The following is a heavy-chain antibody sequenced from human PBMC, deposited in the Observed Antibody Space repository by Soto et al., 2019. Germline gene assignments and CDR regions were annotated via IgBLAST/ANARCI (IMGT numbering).Heavy chain of an antibody. Sequence: ASVKVSCKASGYTFIDYYMHWVRQAPGQGFEWLGRISHKSGATNYAQKFQGRVTMTWDTSLNTAYMELNSLRAEDTAVYYCAKFGSAVPEGLSGPNYFDYWGQGTLVTVSS. CDR1: GYTFIDYY. CDR3: AKFGSAVPEGLSGPNYFDY. V-gene: IGHV1-2*02. CDR2: ISHKSGAT. J-gene: IGHJ4*02. D-gene: IGHD6-19*01.